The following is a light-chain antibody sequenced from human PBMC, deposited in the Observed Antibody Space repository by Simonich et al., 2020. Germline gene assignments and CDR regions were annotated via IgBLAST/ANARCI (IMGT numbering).Light chain of an antibody. CDR2: WES. Sequence: DIVMTQSPDSLAVSLGERATINCKSSQSVLYSSNNKNYFAWYQKKPGQPPKLLIYWESTRESGVPDRFSGSGSGTDFTLTISSLQAEDVAVYYCQQYYSTPYTFGQGTKLEIK. J-gene: IGKJ2*01. V-gene: IGKV4-1*01. CDR1: QSVLYSSNNKNY. CDR3: QQYYSTPYT.